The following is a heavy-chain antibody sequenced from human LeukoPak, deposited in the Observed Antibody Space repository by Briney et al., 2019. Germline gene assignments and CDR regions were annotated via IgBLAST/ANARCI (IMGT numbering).Heavy chain of an antibody. D-gene: IGHD3-10*01. J-gene: IGHJ5*02. Sequence: SETLSLTCTVSGGSISSYYWSWIRQPPGKGLEWIGYIYYSGSTNYNPSLKSRVTISVDTSKNQFSLKLSSVTAADTAVYYCACYGSGSRPSNRFDPWGQGTLVTVSS. CDR1: GGSISSYY. V-gene: IGHV4-59*01. CDR2: IYYSGST. CDR3: ACYGSGSRPSNRFDP.